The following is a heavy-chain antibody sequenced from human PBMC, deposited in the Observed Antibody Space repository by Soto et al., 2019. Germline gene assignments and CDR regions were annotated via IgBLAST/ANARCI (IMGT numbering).Heavy chain of an antibody. CDR2: VSESGRST. J-gene: IGHJ6*01. D-gene: IGHD3-10*01. CDR1: GFTFSSYD. V-gene: IGHV3-23*01. Sequence: EVQLLESGGGLVQPGGSLRLSCAGSGFTFSSYDMSWVRQAPGKGLEWVSAVSESGRSTYYADSVKGQFTISRDNSKNTLSLQMNSLRAEDTAVYYCAKDRRGVMDVWGQGTTVTVSS. CDR3: AKDRRGVMDV.